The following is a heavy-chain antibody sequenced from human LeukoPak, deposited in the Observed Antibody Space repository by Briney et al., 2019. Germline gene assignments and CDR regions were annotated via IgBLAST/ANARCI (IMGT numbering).Heavy chain of an antibody. CDR1: GHTFTNYD. CDR2: MNPNSGNT. V-gene: IGHV1-8*01. Sequence: ASVKVSCKASGHTFTNYDITWVRQATGQGLEWMGWMNPNSGNTGYVQKFQDRVTMTRNTSISTAYMELSSLRSEDTAVYYCARRGYNSGYFYYYYMDVWGKGTTVTVSS. J-gene: IGHJ6*03. CDR3: ARRGYNSGYFYYYYMDV. D-gene: IGHD5-18*01.